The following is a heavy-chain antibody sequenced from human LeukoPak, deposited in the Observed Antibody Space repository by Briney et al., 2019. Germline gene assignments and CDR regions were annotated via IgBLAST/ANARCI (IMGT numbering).Heavy chain of an antibody. CDR2: IYTSGST. V-gene: IGHV4-4*07. Sequence: SETLSLTCTVSGGSISSYSWSWIRQPAGKGLEWIGRIYTSGSTKYNPSLKSRGTMTVDTSNSQFSLKLSSVTAADTAIYYCARDHLYSSGWFDYWGQGTLVTVSS. D-gene: IGHD6-19*01. CDR1: GGSISSYS. CDR3: ARDHLYSSGWFDY. J-gene: IGHJ4*02.